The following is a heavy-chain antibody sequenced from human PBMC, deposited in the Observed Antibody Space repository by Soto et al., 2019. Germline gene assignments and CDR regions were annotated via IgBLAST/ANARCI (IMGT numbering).Heavy chain of an antibody. V-gene: IGHV1-2*04. Sequence: ASVKVSCKASGYTFTGYYMRWVRHAPGQGHEWMGWINPNSGGTNYAQKFQGWVTMTRDTSTSTAYMELSSLRSDDTAVYYCARVGGDYYDCVAGFDIWGQGTMVTVSS. CDR3: ARVGGDYYDCVAGFDI. CDR1: GYTFTGYY. CDR2: INPNSGGT. D-gene: IGHD3-22*01. J-gene: IGHJ3*02.